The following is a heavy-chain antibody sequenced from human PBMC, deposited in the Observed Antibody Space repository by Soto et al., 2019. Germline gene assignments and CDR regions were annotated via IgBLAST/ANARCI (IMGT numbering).Heavy chain of an antibody. D-gene: IGHD4-17*01. Sequence: PSETLSLTCTVSGGSISSSSYYWGWIRQPPGKGLEWIGSIYYSGSTYYNPSLKSRVTISVDTSKNQFSLKLSSVTAADTAVYYCATFPTVPRPRRAFAIWVQGTMVTVSS. CDR1: GGSISSSSYY. CDR2: IYYSGST. J-gene: IGHJ3*02. V-gene: IGHV4-39*01. CDR3: ATFPTVPRPRRAFAI.